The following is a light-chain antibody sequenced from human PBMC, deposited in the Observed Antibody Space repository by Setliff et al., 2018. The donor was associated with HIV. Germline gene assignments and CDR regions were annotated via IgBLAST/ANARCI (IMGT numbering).Light chain of an antibody. J-gene: IGLJ1*01. CDR1: SSDVDAYDY. V-gene: IGLV2-11*01. Sequence: QSALAQPRSMSGSPGQSVTISCTGTSSDVDAYDYVSWYQHHPGKAPKLLIYDVSERPSGVPDRFSGSKSGNTASLTISGLQAGDEADYYCCSYAGSYTYVFGTGTKVTVL. CDR3: CSYAGSYTYV. CDR2: DVS.